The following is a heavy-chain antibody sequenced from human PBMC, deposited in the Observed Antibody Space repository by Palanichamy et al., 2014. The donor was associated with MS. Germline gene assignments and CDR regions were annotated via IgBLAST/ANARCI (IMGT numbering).Heavy chain of an antibody. Sequence: QVQLVQSGAEVKKPGASVKVSCKASGYTFTSFDINWVRQTTGQGLEWMGWMSPNSGDTGYAQKFQGRVTMTSYTSISTAYMELSSLRSEDTAVYYCARGPPDWGFDYWGQGTLVAVSS. CDR1: GYTFTSFD. D-gene: IGHD7-27*01. CDR2: MSPNSGDT. V-gene: IGHV1-8*01. J-gene: IGHJ4*02. CDR3: ARGPPDWGFDY.